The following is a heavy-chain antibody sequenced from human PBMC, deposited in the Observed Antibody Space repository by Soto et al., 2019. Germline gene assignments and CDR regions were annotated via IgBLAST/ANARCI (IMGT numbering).Heavy chain of an antibody. Sequence: PGESLRISCQASGYSFSNFWIAWVRQMPGEGLEWLGIIYPDDSDTRYSPSFLGQVTISADKSIKTTYLQWSSLKASDTAIYFCARYVLVTSTMNDAGRWGRGSLVTVYYG. V-gene: IGHV5-51*01. CDR2: IYPDDSDT. CDR3: ARYVLVTSTMNDAGRWGRGSLVTVYYG. J-gene: IGHJ6*01. CDR1: GYSFSNFW. D-gene: IGHD1-26*01.